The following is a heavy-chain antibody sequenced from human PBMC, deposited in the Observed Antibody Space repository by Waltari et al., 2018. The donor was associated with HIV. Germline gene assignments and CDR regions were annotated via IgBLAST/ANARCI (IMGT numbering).Heavy chain of an antibody. CDR3: ARRMDNWGLQAFDI. CDR1: GGSFSGYY. D-gene: IGHD7-27*01. J-gene: IGHJ3*02. CDR2: VNYVGTT. Sequence: QVHLQQWGAGLLKPSETLSLTCGVYGGSFSGYYWSWIRHPPGKGLEGFWEVNYVGTTNYIPSLKSRVTVLLDTSTTQFSLQLSPVTAADTAVYYCARRMDNWGLQAFDIWGQGTMVTVSS. V-gene: IGHV4-34*02.